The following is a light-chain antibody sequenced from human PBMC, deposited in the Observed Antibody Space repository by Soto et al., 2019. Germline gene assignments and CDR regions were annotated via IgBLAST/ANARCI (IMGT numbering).Light chain of an antibody. J-gene: IGLJ2*01. CDR1: GSDVGGYNY. CDR2: DVN. Sequence: QSALTQPASVSGSPGQSITISCTGTGSDVGGYNYVSWYQLHPGKAPKLMIYDVNNRPSGISNRFSGSKSGNTASLTISGLQAEDEADYYCSSYTSSSTLVVFVGGTKLTVL. CDR3: SSYTSSSTLVV. V-gene: IGLV2-14*03.